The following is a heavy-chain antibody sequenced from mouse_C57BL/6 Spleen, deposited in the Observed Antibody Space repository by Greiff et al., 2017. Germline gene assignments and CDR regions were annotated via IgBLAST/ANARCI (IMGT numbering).Heavy chain of an antibody. J-gene: IGHJ2*01. CDR3: ARLGDFDY. CDR2: IDPSDSYT. V-gene: IGHV1-59*01. Sequence: VQLQQPGAELVRPGTSVKLSCKASGYTFTSYWMHWVKQRPGQGLEWIGVIDPSDSYTNYNQKFKGKATLTVDTSSSTAYMQLSSLTSADSAVYYCARLGDFDYWGQGTTLTVSS. D-gene: IGHD4-1*01. CDR1: GYTFTSYW.